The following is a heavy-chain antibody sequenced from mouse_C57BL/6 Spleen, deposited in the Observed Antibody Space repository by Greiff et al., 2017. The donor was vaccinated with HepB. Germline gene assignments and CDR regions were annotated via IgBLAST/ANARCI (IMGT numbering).Heavy chain of an antibody. J-gene: IGHJ3*01. D-gene: IGHD1-1*01. CDR3: ARPFTTVVATFAY. Sequence: EVQGVESGGGLVKPGGSLKLSCAASGFTFSDYGMHWVRQAPEKGLEWVAYISSGSSTIYYADTVKGRFTISRDNAKNTLFLQMTSLRSEDTAMYYCARPFTTVVATFAYWGQGTLVTVSA. CDR2: ISSGSSTI. V-gene: IGHV5-17*01. CDR1: GFTFSDYG.